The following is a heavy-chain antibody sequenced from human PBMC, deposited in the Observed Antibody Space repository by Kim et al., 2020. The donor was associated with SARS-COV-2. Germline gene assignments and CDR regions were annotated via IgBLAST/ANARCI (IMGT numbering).Heavy chain of an antibody. J-gene: IGHJ6*03. V-gene: IGHV3-23*01. Sequence: GGSLRLSCAASGFTFSTYAMTWVRQAPGKGLEWVSGITGNGVATYYADSVKGRFTISRDNSKNTLYLQMNTLRAEDTAVYYCAKRSNVMPGALNYMDVWGKGTTVTVSS. D-gene: IGHD2-2*01. CDR1: GFTFSTYA. CDR2: ITGNGVAT. CDR3: AKRSNVMPGALNYMDV.